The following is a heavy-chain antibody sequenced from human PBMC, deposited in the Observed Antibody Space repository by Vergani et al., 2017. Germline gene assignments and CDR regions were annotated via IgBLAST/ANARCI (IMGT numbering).Heavy chain of an antibody. J-gene: IGHJ4*02. CDR2: ISGSGGST. Sequence: VQLVESGGGVVQPGRSLRLSCAASGFTFSSYGMHWVRQAPGKGLEWVSAISGSGGSTYYADSVKGRFTISRDNSKNTLYLQMNNLRVEDTAVYYCARQYCSSTSCYYDYWGQGTLVTVSS. CDR1: GFTFSSYG. CDR3: ARQYCSSTSCYYDY. D-gene: IGHD2-2*01. V-gene: IGHV3-NL1*01.